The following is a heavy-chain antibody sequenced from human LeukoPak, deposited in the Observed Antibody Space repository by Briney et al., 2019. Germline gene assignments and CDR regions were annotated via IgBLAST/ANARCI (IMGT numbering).Heavy chain of an antibody. CDR3: AKYDYYGSGNLDY. V-gene: IGHV3-30*18. CDR2: ISYDGSNK. J-gene: IGHJ4*02. D-gene: IGHD3-10*01. CDR1: GFTFSSYW. Sequence: GGSLRLSCAASGFTFSSYWMHWVRQAPGKGLEWVAVISYDGSNKYYADSVKGRFTISRDNSKNTLYLQMNSLRAEDTAVYYCAKYDYYGSGNLDYWGQGTLVTVSS.